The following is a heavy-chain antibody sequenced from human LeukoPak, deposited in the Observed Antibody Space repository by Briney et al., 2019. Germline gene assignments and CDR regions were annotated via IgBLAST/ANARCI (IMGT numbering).Heavy chain of an antibody. CDR1: GFTVRSNY. D-gene: IGHD6-19*01. V-gene: IGHV3-53*01. J-gene: IGHJ4*02. CDR3: AKSQSGWYSFDY. Sequence: QTGGSLRLSCAASGFTVRSNYMSWVRQAPGKGLECVSVIYSDGSAFYAASVKGRFTISRDNSKNPLYVQMNSLRVEDTAVYYCAKSQSGWYSFDYWGQGTLVTVSS. CDR2: IYSDGSA.